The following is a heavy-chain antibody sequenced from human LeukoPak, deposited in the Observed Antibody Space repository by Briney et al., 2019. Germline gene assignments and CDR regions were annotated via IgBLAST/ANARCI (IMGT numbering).Heavy chain of an antibody. J-gene: IGHJ4*02. V-gene: IGHV3-23*01. CDR1: GFTFSSYG. D-gene: IGHD6-13*01. CDR3: AKDQAIIAAARSFDY. Sequence: PGGSLRLSCAASGFTFSSYGMSWVRQAPGKGLEWVSAISGSGGSTYYADSVKGRFTISRDNSKNTLYLQMNSLRAEDTAVYYCAKDQAIIAAARSFDYWGQGTLVTVSS. CDR2: ISGSGGST.